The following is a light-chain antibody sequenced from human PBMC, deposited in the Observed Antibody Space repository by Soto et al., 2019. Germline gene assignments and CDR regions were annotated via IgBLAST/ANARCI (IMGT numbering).Light chain of an antibody. CDR2: EVS. CDR3: SSFRV. J-gene: IGLJ3*02. V-gene: IGLV2-8*01. Sequence: QSALTQPPSASGSPGQSVTISCTGTSSDVGGYNYVSWYQQHPGKAPKLMIYEVSKRPSGVPDRFSGSKSGNTASLTVSGLQAEDEADYYGSSFRVFGGGTKLTVL. CDR1: SSDVGGYNY.